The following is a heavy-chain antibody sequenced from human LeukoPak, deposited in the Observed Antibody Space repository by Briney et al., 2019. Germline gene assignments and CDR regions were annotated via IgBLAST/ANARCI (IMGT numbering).Heavy chain of an antibody. D-gene: IGHD6-19*01. Sequence: GGSLRLSCAASGFTFSSYSMNWVRQAPGKGLEWGSYISSSGSTIYYADSVKGRFTISRDNAKNSLYLQMNSLRAEDTAVYYCASHIAVAGTGVLFTFDYWGQGTLVTVSS. CDR2: ISSSGSTI. J-gene: IGHJ4*02. V-gene: IGHV3-48*04. CDR3: ASHIAVAGTGVLFTFDY. CDR1: GFTFSSYS.